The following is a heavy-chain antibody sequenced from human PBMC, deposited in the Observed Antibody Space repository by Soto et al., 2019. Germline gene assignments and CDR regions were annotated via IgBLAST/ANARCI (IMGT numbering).Heavy chain of an antibody. J-gene: IGHJ6*02. CDR2: IYYSGST. Sequence: SETLSLTCTVSGGSISSYYWSWIRQPPGKGLEWIGYIYYSGSTNYNPSLKSRVTISVDTSKNQFSLKLSSVTAAETAVYYCARDLYSSGWYDYYYYYGMDVWGQGTTVTVSS. D-gene: IGHD6-19*01. V-gene: IGHV4-59*01. CDR1: GGSISSYY. CDR3: ARDLYSSGWYDYYYYYGMDV.